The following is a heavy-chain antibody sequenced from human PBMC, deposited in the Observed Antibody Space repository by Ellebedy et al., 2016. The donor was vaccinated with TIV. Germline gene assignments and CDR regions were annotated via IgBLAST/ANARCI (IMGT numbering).Heavy chain of an antibody. CDR1: GYTFTNYW. D-gene: IGHD7-27*01. CDR3: ARGTLGSGFVY. V-gene: IGHV5-51*01. CDR2: IYPGDSDT. Sequence: GESLKISCKGSGYTFTNYWIAWVRQMPGKGLEWMGIIYPGDSDTRDSPSFRGQVTLSVDASTSTAYLQWISLKASDTAMYYCARGTLGSGFVYWGQGTLVTVSS. J-gene: IGHJ4*02.